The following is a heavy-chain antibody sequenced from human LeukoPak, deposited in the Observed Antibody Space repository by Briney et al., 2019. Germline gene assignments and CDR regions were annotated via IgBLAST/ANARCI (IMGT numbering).Heavy chain of an antibody. CDR3: ARDGGEGYDYGDYGEGYFDY. CDR1: GFALSSYA. CDR2: TGSSDAGT. J-gene: IGHJ4*02. V-gene: IGHV3-23*01. D-gene: IGHD4-17*01. Sequence: GGSLRLSCAASGFALSSYAMSRVRQAPGKGLEWVSATGSSDAGTYHAESVRGRFTISRDNAKNSLFLQMNSLRAEDTALYYCARDGGEGYDYGDYGEGYFDYWGQGTLVTVSS.